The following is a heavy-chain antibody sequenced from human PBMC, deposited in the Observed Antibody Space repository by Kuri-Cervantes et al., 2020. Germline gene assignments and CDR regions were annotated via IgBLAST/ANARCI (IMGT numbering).Heavy chain of an antibody. CDR3: ARDLWSRVPGTPGQ. V-gene: IGHV1-2*02. CDR1: GHTFTGYY. J-gene: IGHJ1*01. CDR2: INPNSGGT. Sequence: GESLKISCKASGHTFTGYYMHWVRQAPGQGLEWMGWINPNSGGTNFAPRFQGRVTLTRDTSINTAFMELHSLRSDETAIYYCARDLWSRVPGTPGQWGQGTLVTVSS. D-gene: IGHD1-1*01.